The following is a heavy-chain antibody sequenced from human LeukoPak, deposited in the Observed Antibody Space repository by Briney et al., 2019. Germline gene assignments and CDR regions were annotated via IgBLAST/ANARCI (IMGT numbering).Heavy chain of an antibody. CDR3: TRHGGRDYYDSSEDAFDI. CDR2: IRSKTHTYAT. CDR1: GFTFSGSA. J-gene: IGHJ3*02. Sequence: GGSLRLSCAASGFTFSGSAMHWVRQASGKGLEWVGRIRSKTHTYATAYAASVKGRFTISRDDTKNTAYLQMNSLKTEDTAVYYCTRHGGRDYYDSSEDAFDIWGQGTMVTVSS. D-gene: IGHD3-22*01. V-gene: IGHV3-73*01.